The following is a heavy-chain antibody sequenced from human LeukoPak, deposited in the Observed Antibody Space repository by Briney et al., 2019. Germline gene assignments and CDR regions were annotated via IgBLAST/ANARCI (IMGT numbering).Heavy chain of an antibody. CDR3: AREDSSGLDL. Sequence: GGSLRLSCAASGFTFSSYSMNWIRQAPGKGLEWVSSISSSSSYIYYADSVKGRFTISRDNAKNSLYLQMNSLRAEDTAVYYCAREDSSGLDLWGRGTPVTVSS. CDR1: GFTFSSYS. D-gene: IGHD3-22*01. J-gene: IGHJ2*01. V-gene: IGHV3-21*01. CDR2: ISSSSSYI.